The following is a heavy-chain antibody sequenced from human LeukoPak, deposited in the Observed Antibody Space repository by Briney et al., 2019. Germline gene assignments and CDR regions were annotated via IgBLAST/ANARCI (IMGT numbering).Heavy chain of an antibody. CDR3: ARAPEYGLYYFDY. V-gene: IGHV4-34*01. Sequence: PSETLSLTCAVYGGSFSGYHWTWIRQPPGKGLEWIGEINHSGYTNYNPSVQSRVTISVDTSKTQFSLKLTSVTAADTAVYYCARAPEYGLYYFDYWGQGTLVTVSS. J-gene: IGHJ4*02. CDR1: GGSFSGYH. CDR2: INHSGYT. D-gene: IGHD1-14*01.